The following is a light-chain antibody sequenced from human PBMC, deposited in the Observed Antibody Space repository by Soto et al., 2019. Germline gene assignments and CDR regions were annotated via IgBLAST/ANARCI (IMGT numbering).Light chain of an antibody. Sequence: DIQMTQSPSSVSASVGDRVTITCRASQGINNWLAWYQQKPGKAPELLIYAVSYLPSGVPSRFSGRGSGTDFTHTISSLQPEDFATYFCKQSSAFPLTFGGGTKVDIK. V-gene: IGKV1-12*01. CDR1: QGINNW. CDR3: KQSSAFPLT. CDR2: AVS. J-gene: IGKJ4*01.